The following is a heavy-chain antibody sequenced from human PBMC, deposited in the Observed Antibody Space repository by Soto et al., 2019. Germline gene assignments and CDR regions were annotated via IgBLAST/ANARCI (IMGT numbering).Heavy chain of an antibody. CDR2: INHRGST. D-gene: IGHD6-13*01. CDR3: AREEAPKWFSRGYYGMDV. CDR1: GGSFSGYH. Sequence: PSETLSLTCAVNGGSFSGYHWSWIRQPPGKGLEWIGAINHRGSTNHNPSLKSRVTISVDTSRTQFSLRLSSVTAADTAVYYCAREEAPKWFSRGYYGMDVWGQGTTVTVSS. V-gene: IGHV4-34*01. J-gene: IGHJ6*02.